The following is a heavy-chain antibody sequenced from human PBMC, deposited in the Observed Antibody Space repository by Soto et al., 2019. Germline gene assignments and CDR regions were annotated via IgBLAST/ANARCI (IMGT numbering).Heavy chain of an antibody. D-gene: IGHD6-13*01. J-gene: IGHJ5*02. CDR2: IYYSGST. CDR3: ARVDIAAAGEYNWFAP. V-gene: IGHV4-39*01. CDR1: GGSISSSSYY. Sequence: ETLSLTCTVSGGSISSSSYYWGWIRQPPGKGLEWIGSIYYSGSTYYNPSPKSRVTISVGTSKNQFSLKLSSVTASDTAVYYCARVDIAAAGEYNWFAPWGKGTLVTVSS.